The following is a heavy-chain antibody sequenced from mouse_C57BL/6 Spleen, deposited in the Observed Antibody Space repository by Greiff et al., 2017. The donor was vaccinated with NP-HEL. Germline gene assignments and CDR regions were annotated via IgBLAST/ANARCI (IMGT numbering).Heavy chain of an antibody. Sequence: QVQLQQPGAELVKPGASVKLSCKASGYTFTSYWMHWVKQRPGQGLEWIGMIHPNSGSTNYNEKFKSKATLTVDKSSSTAYMQLSSLTSEDSAVYYCAGGFITPGAMDYWGQGTSVTVSS. V-gene: IGHV1-64*01. J-gene: IGHJ4*01. CDR2: IHPNSGST. D-gene: IGHD1-1*01. CDR3: AGGFITPGAMDY. CDR1: GYTFTSYW.